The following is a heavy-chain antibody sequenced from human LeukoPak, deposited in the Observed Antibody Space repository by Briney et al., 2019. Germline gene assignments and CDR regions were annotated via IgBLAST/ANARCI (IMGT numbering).Heavy chain of an antibody. CDR2: ISSSSSTI. Sequence: GGSLRLSCAASGFTFSSYSMNWVRQAPGKGLEWVSYISSSSSTIYYADSVKGRFTISRDNAKNSLYLQMNSLRAEDTAVHYCARGGETGDRFLYYYYYMDVWGKGTTVTVSS. V-gene: IGHV3-48*01. J-gene: IGHJ6*03. CDR3: ARGGETGDRFLYYYYYMDV. CDR1: GFTFSSYS. D-gene: IGHD7-27*01.